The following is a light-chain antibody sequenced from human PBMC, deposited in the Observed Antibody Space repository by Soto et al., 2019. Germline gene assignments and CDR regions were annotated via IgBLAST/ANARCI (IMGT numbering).Light chain of an antibody. Sequence: QSALTQPASVSGSPGQSITISCTGTSSDVGGYNYVSWYQQHPGKAPKLMIYEVSNRPSGVSHRFSGSKSGNTASLTISGLQAEDEADYYCSSYTDSNTYVFGTGTKLTVL. V-gene: IGLV2-14*01. CDR1: SSDVGGYNY. CDR3: SSYTDSNTYV. J-gene: IGLJ1*01. CDR2: EVS.